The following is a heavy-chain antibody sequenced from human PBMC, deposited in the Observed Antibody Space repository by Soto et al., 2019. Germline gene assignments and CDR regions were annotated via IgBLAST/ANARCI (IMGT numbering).Heavy chain of an antibody. CDR2: IIPIFGTA. V-gene: IGHV1-69*01. Sequence: QVQLVQSGAEVKKPGSSVKVSCKASGGTFSSYAISWVRQAPGQGLEWMGGIIPIFGTANYAQKFQGRVTITADESTSTAYMELSSLRSEDTAVYYCARAASSIGARYYYYGMDVWGQGTTVTVSS. CDR3: ARAASSIGARYYYYGMDV. CDR1: GGTFSSYA. D-gene: IGHD6-6*01. J-gene: IGHJ6*02.